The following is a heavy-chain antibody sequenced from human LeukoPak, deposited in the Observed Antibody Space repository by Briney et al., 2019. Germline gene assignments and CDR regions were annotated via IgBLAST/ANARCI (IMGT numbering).Heavy chain of an antibody. D-gene: IGHD6-19*01. CDR3: ARDALAVAGTGFDY. J-gene: IGHJ4*02. Sequence: SETLSLTCTVSGGSISSYYWSWIRQPPGKGLEWIAYIYYSGSTNYNPSLKSRVTISVDTSKNQFSLKLSSVTAADTAVYYCARDALAVAGTGFDYWGQGTLVTVSS. CDR1: GGSISSYY. CDR2: IYYSGST. V-gene: IGHV4-59*01.